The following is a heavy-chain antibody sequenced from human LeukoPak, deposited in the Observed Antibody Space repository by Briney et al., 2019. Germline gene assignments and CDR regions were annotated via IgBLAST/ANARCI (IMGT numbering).Heavy chain of an antibody. CDR1: GGSFSGYY. CDR2: INHSGST. Sequence: SETLSLTCAVYGGSFSGYYWSWIRQPPGKGLEWIGEINHSGSTNYNPSLKSRVTISVDTSKNQFSLKLSSVTAADTAVYYCARVAGGYDIYYYYYYMGVWGKGTTVTVSS. V-gene: IGHV4-34*01. D-gene: IGHD5-12*01. CDR3: ARVAGGYDIYYYYYYMGV. J-gene: IGHJ6*03.